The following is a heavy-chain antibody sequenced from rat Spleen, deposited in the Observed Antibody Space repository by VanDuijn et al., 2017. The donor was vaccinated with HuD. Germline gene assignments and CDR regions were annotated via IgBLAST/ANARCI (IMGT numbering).Heavy chain of an antibody. J-gene: IGHJ2*01. Sequence: EVQLVESGGGLAQPGRSLKLSCAVSGFTFSNYDMAWVRQAPTKGLEWVAIIRYDGSSIYYRDSVKGRFTVSRDNAKSTLYLQMDSLRSEDTATYYCTRRYDFDYWGQGVMVTVSS. CDR2: IRYDGSSI. CDR1: GFTFSNYD. CDR3: TRRYDFDY. D-gene: IGHD1-11*01. V-gene: IGHV5-29*01.